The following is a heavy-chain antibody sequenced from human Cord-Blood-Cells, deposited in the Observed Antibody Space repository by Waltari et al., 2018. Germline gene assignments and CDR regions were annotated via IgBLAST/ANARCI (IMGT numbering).Heavy chain of an antibody. V-gene: IGHV3-30*04. CDR3: AREVELVVDY. D-gene: IGHD1-7*01. CDR2: ISYDGSNK. J-gene: IGHJ4*02. CDR1: GFTFSSYA. Sequence: QVQLVESGGGVVQPGRSLRLSCAASGFTFSSYAMHWVRQAPGKGLEWVAVISYDGSNKDYADSVKGRFTISRDNSKNTLYLQMNSLRAEDTAVYYCAREVELVVDYWGQGTLVTVSS.